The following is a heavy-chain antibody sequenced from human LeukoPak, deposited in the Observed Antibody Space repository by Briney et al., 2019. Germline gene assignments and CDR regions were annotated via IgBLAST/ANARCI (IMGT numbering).Heavy chain of an antibody. J-gene: IGHJ4*02. Sequence: PGGSLRPSCAASGFTFSNAWMSWGGQAPGKGLEGGGRIKSKTDGGTTDYAAPVKGRFTISRDDSKNTLYLQMNSLKPEHTAVYYCTTDADDFWSGTYYFDYWGQGTLVTVSS. CDR3: TTDADDFWSGTYYFDY. CDR2: IKSKTDGGTT. CDR1: GFTFSNAW. D-gene: IGHD3-3*01. V-gene: IGHV3-15*01.